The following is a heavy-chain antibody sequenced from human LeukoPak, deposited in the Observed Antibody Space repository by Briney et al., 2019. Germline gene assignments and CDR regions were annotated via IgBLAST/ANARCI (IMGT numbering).Heavy chain of an antibody. CDR3: AKDAPKGYSYGYY. CDR1: GFTFSSYA. J-gene: IGHJ4*02. CDR2: IWYGGSNK. V-gene: IGHV3-33*06. D-gene: IGHD5-18*01. Sequence: PGRSLRLSCAASGFTFSSYAMHWVRQAPGKGLEWVAVIWYGGSNKYYADSVKGRFTISRDNSKNTLYLQMNSLRAEDTAVYYCAKDAPKGYSYGYYWGQGTLVTVSS.